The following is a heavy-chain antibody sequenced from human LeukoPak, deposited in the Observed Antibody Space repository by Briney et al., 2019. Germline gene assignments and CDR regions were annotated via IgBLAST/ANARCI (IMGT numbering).Heavy chain of an antibody. Sequence: SETLSLTCTVSGGSISSGDYYWSWIRQSPGKGLEWIGYIYYSGSTYYNPSLKSRVTISVDTSKNQFSLKLSSVTAADTAVYYCARVAGDIVVVPAANTLSGGVNWFDPXXQGTLVTVSS. CDR3: ARVAGDIVVVPAANTLSGGVNWFDP. D-gene: IGHD2-2*01. CDR1: GGSISSGDYY. J-gene: IGHJ5*02. CDR2: IYYSGST. V-gene: IGHV4-30-4*01.